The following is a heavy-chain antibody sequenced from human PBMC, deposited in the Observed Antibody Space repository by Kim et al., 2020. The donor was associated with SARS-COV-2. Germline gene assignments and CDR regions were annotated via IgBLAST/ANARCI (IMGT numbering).Heavy chain of an antibody. J-gene: IGHJ4*02. CDR2: SHYTGSP. D-gene: IGHD5-12*01. V-gene: IGHV4-59*01. CDR1: DGSINSYY. CDR3: AGWTGDMATFYY. Sequence: SETLSLTCTVSDGSINSYYWSWIRQPPGKTLEWIGYSHYTGSPNYNPSLKSRVTILVDTSKNQFSLRLSSVTAADTAVYYCAGWTGDMATFYYWGQGILVTVSS.